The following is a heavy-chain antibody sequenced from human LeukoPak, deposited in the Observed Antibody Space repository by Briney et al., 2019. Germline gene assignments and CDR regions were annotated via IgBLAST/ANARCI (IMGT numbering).Heavy chain of an antibody. CDR2: ISSNGGST. V-gene: IGHV3-64*01. CDR1: GFTFSSYA. J-gene: IGHJ6*03. Sequence: GGSLRLSCAASGFTFSSYAMHWVRQAPGKGLEYVSAISSNGGSTYYANSVKGRFTISRDNSKNTLYLQMGSLRAEDMAVYYCARVWSPVADLLSLSYYYMDVWGKGTTVTISS. CDR3: ARVWSPVADLLSLSYYYMDV. D-gene: IGHD6-19*01.